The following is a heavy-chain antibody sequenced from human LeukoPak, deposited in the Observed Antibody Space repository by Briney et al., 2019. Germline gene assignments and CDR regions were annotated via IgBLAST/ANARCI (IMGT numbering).Heavy chain of an antibody. Sequence: GGSLRLSCAASGFTFDDYAMHWVRQAPGKGLEWVSGISWNSGSIGYADSVKGRFTISRDNAKNSRYLQMNSLRAEDTALYYCAKGDHYDYVWGSYPHWGQGTLVTVSS. CDR1: GFTFDDYA. V-gene: IGHV3-9*01. CDR2: ISWNSGSI. J-gene: IGHJ4*02. CDR3: AKGDHYDYVWGSYPH. D-gene: IGHD3-16*02.